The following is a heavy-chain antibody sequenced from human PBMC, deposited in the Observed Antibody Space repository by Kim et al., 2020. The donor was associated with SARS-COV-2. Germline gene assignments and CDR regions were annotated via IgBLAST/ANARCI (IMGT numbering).Heavy chain of an antibody. CDR3: AKGHTETIGGIDY. D-gene: IGHD1-26*01. J-gene: IGHJ4*02. Sequence: GGSLRLSCAASGFTFSNYAMSWVRQAPGTGLEWVSFISDSGGSTYYADSVKGRFTFSRDNSKNTLYLQMNSLRAEDTALYYCAKGHTETIGGIDYWGQGTLVTVSS. CDR1: GFTFSNYA. V-gene: IGHV3-23*01. CDR2: ISDSGGST.